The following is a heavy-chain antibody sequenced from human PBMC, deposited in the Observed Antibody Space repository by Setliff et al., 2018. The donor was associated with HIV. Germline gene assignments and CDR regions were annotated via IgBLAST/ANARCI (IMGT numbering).Heavy chain of an antibody. CDR1: GYIFTNFG. V-gene: IGHV1-18*01. J-gene: IGHJ5*02. CDR3: ARWSCGRATCYDSPYNWFEP. Sequence: AASVKVSCKASGYIFTNFGVGWVRQAPGQGLEWMGWVSPYNGHTNYAQKFQGRVTMSTDTSTSTIYMELTSLRSDDTAIYYCARWSCGRATCYDSPYNWFEPWGQGTLVTVSS. D-gene: IGHD2-2*01. CDR2: VSPYNGHT.